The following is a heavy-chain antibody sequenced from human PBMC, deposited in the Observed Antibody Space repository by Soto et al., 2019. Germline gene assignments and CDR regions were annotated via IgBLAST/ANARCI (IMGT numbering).Heavy chain of an antibody. CDR1: GIVFTNAW. CDR3: TTGESGSGTYYDAYHF. CDR2: IKSYNQDGTT. Sequence: ESGGGLVKPGGSLRLSCEASGIVFTNAWMNWVRQPPGKGLEWVGRIKSYNQDGTTEYAALVKGRFTISRDDSQNTVSLEMDSLKPGDTAVYYCTTGESGSGTYYDAYHFWGQGTMVTVSS. D-gene: IGHD3-10*01. J-gene: IGHJ3*01. V-gene: IGHV3-15*05.